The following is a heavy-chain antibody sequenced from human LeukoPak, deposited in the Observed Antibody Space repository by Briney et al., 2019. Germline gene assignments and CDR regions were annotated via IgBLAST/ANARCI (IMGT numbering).Heavy chain of an antibody. J-gene: IGHJ5*02. Sequence: SQTLSLTCAISGDSVSSNSAAWNWIRQSPSRGLEWLGRTYYRSKWYNDYAVSVKSRITINPDTSKNQFSLKLSSVTAADTAVYYCARRLRQRNWFDPWGQGTLVTVSS. D-gene: IGHD4-17*01. CDR3: ARRLRQRNWFDP. CDR2: TYYRSKWYN. V-gene: IGHV6-1*01. CDR1: GDSVSSNSAA.